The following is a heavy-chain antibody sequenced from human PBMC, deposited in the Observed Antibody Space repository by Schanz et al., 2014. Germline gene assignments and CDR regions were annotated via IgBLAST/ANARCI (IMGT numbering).Heavy chain of an antibody. CDR1: GFTLNNAW. V-gene: IGHV3-15*01. D-gene: IGHD3-10*01. Sequence: EVQLVASGGGLVKPGGSLRLSCATSGFTLNNAWMNWVRQAPGKGLQWVARIKSKTDGGTRDYAAPVKGRFTISTDDSKNTVYLKMNSLQTEDTAVYYCTADLWFGAVWGVWWGQGTLVTVSS. CDR2: IKSKTDGGTR. CDR3: TADLWFGAVWGVW. J-gene: IGHJ4*02.